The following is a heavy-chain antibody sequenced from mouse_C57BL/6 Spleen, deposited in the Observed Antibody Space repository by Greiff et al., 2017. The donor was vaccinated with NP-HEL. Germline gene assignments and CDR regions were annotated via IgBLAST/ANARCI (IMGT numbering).Heavy chain of an antibody. D-gene: IGHD3-1*01. CDR2: ISNGGGST. V-gene: IGHV5-12*01. Sequence: EVKVVESGGGLVQPGGSLKLSCAASGFTFSDYYMYWVRQTPEKRLEWVAYISNGGGSTYYPDTVKGRFTISRDNAKNTLYLQMSRLKSEDTAMYYCASREGYYAMDYWGQGTSVTVSS. CDR1: GFTFSDYY. CDR3: ASREGYYAMDY. J-gene: IGHJ4*01.